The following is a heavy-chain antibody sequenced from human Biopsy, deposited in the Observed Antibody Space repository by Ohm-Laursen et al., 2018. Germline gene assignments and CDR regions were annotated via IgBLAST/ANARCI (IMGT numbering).Heavy chain of an antibody. V-gene: IGHV3-21*06. CDR2: ISASRSYI. D-gene: IGHD3-16*01. J-gene: IGHJ5*01. Sequence: SLRLSCSASGVTLSDYAMNWVRQAPGKGLEWVSSISASRSYIHYADSVKGRFTVSRDNAKNSLYLQMNSLRAADTAIYYCATELLPPGVGGPWLDSWGQGTPVTVSS. CDR3: ATELLPPGVGGPWLDS. CDR1: GVTLSDYA.